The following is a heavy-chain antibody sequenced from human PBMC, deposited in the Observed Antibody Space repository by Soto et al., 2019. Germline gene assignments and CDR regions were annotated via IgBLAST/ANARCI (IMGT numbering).Heavy chain of an antibody. CDR1: GYTFTGYY. Sequence: ASVKVSCKASGYTFTGYYMHWVRQAPGQGLEWMGWINPNSGGTNYAQKFQGWVTMTRDTSISTAYTELSRLRSDDTAVYYCAREVVVPAARYYYGMDVWGQGTTVTVSS. D-gene: IGHD2-2*01. J-gene: IGHJ6*02. CDR2: INPNSGGT. V-gene: IGHV1-2*04. CDR3: AREVVVPAARYYYGMDV.